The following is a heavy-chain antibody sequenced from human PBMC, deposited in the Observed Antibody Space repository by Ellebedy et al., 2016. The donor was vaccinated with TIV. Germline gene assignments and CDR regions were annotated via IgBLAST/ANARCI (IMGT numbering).Heavy chain of an antibody. J-gene: IGHJ6*02. CDR2: ISGNGISA. Sequence: GESLKISCAASGFPFSTYAMSWVRQRPGKGLEWVAAISGNGISAYYAGSVEGRFTLSRDNSQKTFYLQMSSLRAEDTAVYFCAKGARDYSGGYYYYAMDVWGQGTTVTVSS. CDR1: GFPFSTYA. V-gene: IGHV3-23*01. D-gene: IGHD2-15*01. CDR3: AKGARDYSGGYYYYAMDV.